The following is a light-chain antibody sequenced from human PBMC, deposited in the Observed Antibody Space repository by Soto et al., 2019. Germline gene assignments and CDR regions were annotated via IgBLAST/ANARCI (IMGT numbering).Light chain of an antibody. CDR3: SSYSSSSTSVV. CDR2: DVN. CDR1: NSDVGGYNY. J-gene: IGLJ2*01. Sequence: QSALTQPASVSASPGQSITISCTGTNSDVGGYNYVSWYRQHPGKAPKLLIYDVNNRPSGVSDRFSGSKSGNTASLTISGLQAEDEADYFCSSYSSSSTSVVFGGGTQLTVL. V-gene: IGLV2-14*03.